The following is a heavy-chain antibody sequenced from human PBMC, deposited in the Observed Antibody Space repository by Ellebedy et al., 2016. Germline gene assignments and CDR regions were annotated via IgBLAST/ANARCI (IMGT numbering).Heavy chain of an antibody. V-gene: IGHV3-23*01. CDR2: ISGSGTNR. CDR1: GLSFTSSA. Sequence: GESLKISXAAPGLSFTSSAMSWVRQAPGKGLEWVSSISGSGTNRDYADSVKGRFIISRDNSNNMMFLQMNSLRAEDTAVYYCAKGPVPVLAASGLNQYWGQGTLVTVSS. CDR3: AKGPVPVLAASGLNQY. J-gene: IGHJ1*01. D-gene: IGHD6-13*01.